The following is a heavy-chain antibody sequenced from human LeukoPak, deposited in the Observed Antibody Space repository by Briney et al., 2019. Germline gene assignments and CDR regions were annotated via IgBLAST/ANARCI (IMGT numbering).Heavy chain of an antibody. D-gene: IGHD4-17*01. J-gene: IGHJ6*03. CDR1: GFTFSSYA. Sequence: GGSLRLSCAASGFTFSSYAMHWVRQAPGKGLEYASAISSNGGSTYYANSVKGRFTISRDNSKNTLYLQMGSLRAEDMAVYYCARDGYGDYGRLGYMDVWGKGTTVTISS. CDR3: ARDGYGDYGRLGYMDV. V-gene: IGHV3-64*01. CDR2: ISSNGGST.